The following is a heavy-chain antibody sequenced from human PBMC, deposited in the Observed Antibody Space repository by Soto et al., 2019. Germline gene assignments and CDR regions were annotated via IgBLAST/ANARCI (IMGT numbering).Heavy chain of an antibody. Sequence: EVQLVESGGGLVQPGGSLRLSCAASGFTFSSYWMTWVRQAPGKGLEWVANINQDESGRYYVDSVKGRFTISRDHVKNSLYLQMNGLRVEDRAVDYSASSDYSSFRYWGQGALVTVSS. D-gene: IGHD6-6*01. CDR1: GFTFSSYW. CDR2: INQDESGR. V-gene: IGHV3-7*05. CDR3: ASSDYSSFRY. J-gene: IGHJ4*02.